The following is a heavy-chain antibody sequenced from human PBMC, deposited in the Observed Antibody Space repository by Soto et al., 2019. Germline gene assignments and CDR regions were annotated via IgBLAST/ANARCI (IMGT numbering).Heavy chain of an antibody. Sequence: QIHLVQSGAEVKKPGASVKVSCKASGYTFNTYGVNWVRQAPGQGLEWMGWISAYNGNTNYAQKFQGRVTMTTDTSTSTAYMELRSLRSDDTAVYYCARDLFRYCSHISCYGGFDPWVQGTLVTVSS. D-gene: IGHD2-2*01. CDR1: GYTFNTYG. CDR2: ISAYNGNT. V-gene: IGHV1-18*01. CDR3: ARDLFRYCSHISCYGGFDP. J-gene: IGHJ5*02.